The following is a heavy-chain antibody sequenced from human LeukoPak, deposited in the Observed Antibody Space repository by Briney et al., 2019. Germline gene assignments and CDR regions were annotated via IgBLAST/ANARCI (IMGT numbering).Heavy chain of an antibody. Sequence: PGGSLRLSCAASGFTFSSYGMSWVRQAPGKGLGWVSAISGSGGSTYYADSVKGRFTISRDNSKNTLYLQMNSLRAEDTAVYYCAKDYDCVWGSYRQPIDYWGQGTLVTVSS. CDR3: AKDYDCVWGSYRQPIDY. J-gene: IGHJ4*02. V-gene: IGHV3-23*01. CDR1: GFTFSSYG. CDR2: ISGSGGST. D-gene: IGHD3-16*02.